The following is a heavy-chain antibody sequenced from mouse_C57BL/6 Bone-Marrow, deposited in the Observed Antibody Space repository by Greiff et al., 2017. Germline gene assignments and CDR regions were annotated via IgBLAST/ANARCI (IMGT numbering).Heavy chain of an antibody. V-gene: IGHV1-47*01. CDR3: ERGGNYGRYYFDY. Sequence: VMLVESGAELVKPGASVKLSCKASGYTFTTYSIEWMNQNPGKSLEWIGNFHPYNDDTKYTEKFKGKDTLTVETSSSNVYLQLSRLTSDDSAVSYDERGGNYGRYYFDYWGQGTTLTVSS. J-gene: IGHJ2*01. CDR2: FHPYNDDT. CDR1: GYTFTTYS. D-gene: IGHD2-1*01.